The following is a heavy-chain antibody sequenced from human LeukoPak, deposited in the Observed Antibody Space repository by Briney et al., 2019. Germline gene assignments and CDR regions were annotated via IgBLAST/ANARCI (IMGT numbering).Heavy chain of an antibody. CDR1: GGTFRSFA. V-gene: IGHV1-69*13. CDR3: ARALRYYSDSSGYAFDY. CDR2: IIPIFRTA. J-gene: IGHJ4*02. D-gene: IGHD3-22*01. Sequence: GASVKVSCKASGGTFRSFAIGWVRQAPGQGLEWMGGIIPIFRTANYAQKFQGRVTITADESTSTAYMELSSLRSEDTAVYYCARALRYYSDSSGYAFDYWGQGTLVTVSS.